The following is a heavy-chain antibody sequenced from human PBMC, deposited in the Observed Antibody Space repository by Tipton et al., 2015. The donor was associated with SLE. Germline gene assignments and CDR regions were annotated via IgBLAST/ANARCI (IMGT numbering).Heavy chain of an antibody. D-gene: IGHD1-26*01. CDR3: ARARGGSYFLDY. J-gene: IGHJ4*02. CDR1: GYTFTSFG. V-gene: IGHV1-18*01. Sequence: QLVQSGAEVKKPGASVKVSCKTSGYTFTSFGITWVRQAPGQGLEWMGWISPYNGNTNYAQKFQGGVTMTTDTFTKTVYLDLRSLISDDTAVYYCARARGGSYFLDYWGPGTLVTVSS. CDR2: ISPYNGNT.